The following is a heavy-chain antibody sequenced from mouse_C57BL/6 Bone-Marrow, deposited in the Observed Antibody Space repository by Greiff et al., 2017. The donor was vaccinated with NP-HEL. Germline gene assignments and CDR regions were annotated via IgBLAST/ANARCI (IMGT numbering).Heavy chain of an antibody. J-gene: IGHJ4*01. V-gene: IGHV7-3*01. D-gene: IGHD1-1*01. CDR1: GFTFTDYY. Sequence: EVMLVESGGGLVQPGGSLSLSCAASGFTFTDYYMSWVRQPPGKALEWLGFIRNKANGYTTEYSASVKGRFTISRDNSQSILYLQMNALRAEDSATYYCARSRSLSYYGSSYEGLDYWGQGTSVTVSS. CDR2: IRNKANGYTT. CDR3: ARSRSLSYYGSSYEGLDY.